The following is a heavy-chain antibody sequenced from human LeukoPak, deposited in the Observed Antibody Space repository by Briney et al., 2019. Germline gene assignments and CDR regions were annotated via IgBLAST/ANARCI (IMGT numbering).Heavy chain of an antibody. CDR3: AKVLDIVASDGGPYQFYHIDL. J-gene: IGHJ6*03. CDR1: GLTFSSYA. CDR2: IRYDGSSK. V-gene: IGHV3-30*02. Sequence: GGSLRLSCAASGLTFSSYAMHWVRQAPGKGLEWVAFIRYDGSSKYYADSVKGRFTVSRDNSKNTLYLQMDSLRTDDTAMYHCAKVLDIVASDGGPYQFYHIDLWGKGTTVTVSS. D-gene: IGHD5-12*01.